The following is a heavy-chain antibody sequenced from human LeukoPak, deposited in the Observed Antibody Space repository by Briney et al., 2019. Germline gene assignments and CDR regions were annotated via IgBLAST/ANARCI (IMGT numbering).Heavy chain of an antibody. Sequence: ASVKVSCKASGYTFTNYDINWVRHATGHGLEWMGWVNSGTGDTAYAQKFQGRVTFTTHTSTSTAYMELSSLRSEDTAVYYCARVWVVHGTSRAEKYFDSWGQGTLVTVSS. J-gene: IGHJ4*02. CDR3: ARVWVVHGTSRAEKYFDS. V-gene: IGHV1-8*03. CDR2: VNSGTGDT. D-gene: IGHD1-7*01. CDR1: GYTFTNYD.